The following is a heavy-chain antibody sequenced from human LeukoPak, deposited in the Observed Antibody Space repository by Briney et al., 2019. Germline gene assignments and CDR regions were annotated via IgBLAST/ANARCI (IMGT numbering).Heavy chain of an antibody. V-gene: IGHV1-24*01. CDR2: FNPEHGKT. D-gene: IGHD3-16*02. J-gene: IGHJ5*02. CDR3: TTSDDYVWGTYRYINYFDP. Sequence: ASVKVSCKVSGYNFTELSIHWVRQGPGKGLEWMGGFNPEHGKTLYAQNFQGRVTIAADTSTDTAYRELSSLRSEDTAVYFCTTSDDYVWGTYRYINYFDPWGQRTLVTASS. CDR1: GYNFTELS.